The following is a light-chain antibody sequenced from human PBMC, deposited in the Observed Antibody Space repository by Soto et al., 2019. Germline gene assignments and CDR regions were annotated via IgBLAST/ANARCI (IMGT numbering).Light chain of an antibody. J-gene: IGKJ1*01. V-gene: IGKV3-15*01. CDR2: DAS. Sequence: EIVLTQSPATLSLSPGERATLSCRASQSVRSNLAWYQQKPGQAPRLLIYDASTRATGIPARFSGSGSGTDFTLTISGLLSEDFAVYYCQQYNNWPQTFGQGTKVDIK. CDR3: QQYNNWPQT. CDR1: QSVRSN.